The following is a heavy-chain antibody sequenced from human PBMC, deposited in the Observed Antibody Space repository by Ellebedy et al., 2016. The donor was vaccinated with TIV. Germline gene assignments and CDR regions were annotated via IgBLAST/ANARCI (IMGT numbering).Heavy chain of an antibody. D-gene: IGHD1-1*01. CDR3: ARENDYYYGMDV. V-gene: IGHV3-30-3*01. Sequence: GGSLRLXXAASGFTFSSYAMHWVRQAPGKGLEWVAVISYDGSNKYYADSVKGRFTISRDNSKNTLYLQMNSLRAEDTAVYYCARENDYYYGMDVWGQGTTVTVSS. CDR1: GFTFSSYA. J-gene: IGHJ6*02. CDR2: ISYDGSNK.